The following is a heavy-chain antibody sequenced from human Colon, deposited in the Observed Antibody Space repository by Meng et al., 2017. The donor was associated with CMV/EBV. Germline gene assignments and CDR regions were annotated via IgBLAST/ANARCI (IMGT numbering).Heavy chain of an antibody. CDR2: ISPSSNSV. J-gene: IGHJ4*02. V-gene: IGHV3-48*04. CDR1: EFTFNTYT. Sequence: GESLKISCAASEFTFNTYTMNWVRQAPGKGPEWLAYISPSSNSVYYADSVRGRFTVSRDNAKNSLYLQMNSLRADDTAIYYCARAAVGGNEGIDYWGQGTLVTASS. CDR3: ARAAVGGNEGIDY. D-gene: IGHD4-23*01.